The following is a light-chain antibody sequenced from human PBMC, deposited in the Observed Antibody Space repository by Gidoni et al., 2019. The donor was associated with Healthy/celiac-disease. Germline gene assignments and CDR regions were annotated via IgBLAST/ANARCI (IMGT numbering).Light chain of an antibody. Sequence: QSVLTQPPSASGTPGQRVTISCSGSSSNIGSNTANWYQQLPGTAPKLLIYSNNQRPSGVPDRFSGSKSGTSASLAISGLQSEDEADYYCAAWDDSLNGYVVFGGGTKLT. J-gene: IGLJ2*01. CDR2: SNN. CDR1: SSNIGSNT. V-gene: IGLV1-44*01. CDR3: AAWDDSLNGYVV.